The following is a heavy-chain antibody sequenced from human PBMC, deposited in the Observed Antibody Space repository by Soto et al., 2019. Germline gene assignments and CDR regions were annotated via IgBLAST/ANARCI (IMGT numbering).Heavy chain of an antibody. CDR2: IYHSGST. CDR3: ARDRWFGEFDLDY. D-gene: IGHD3-10*01. CDR1: GYSISSGYY. Sequence: PSETLSLTCAVSGYSISSGYYWGWIRQPPGKGLEWIGSIYHSGSTYYNPSLKSRVTISVDTSKNQFSLKLSSVTAADTAVYYCARDRWFGEFDLDYWGQGTLVTVSS. J-gene: IGHJ4*02. V-gene: IGHV4-38-2*02.